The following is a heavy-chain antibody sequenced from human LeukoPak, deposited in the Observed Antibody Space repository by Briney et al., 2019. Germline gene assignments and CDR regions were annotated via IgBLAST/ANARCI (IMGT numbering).Heavy chain of an antibody. CDR2: FDPEDGET. CDR1: GYTFTSYY. V-gene: IGHV1-24*01. J-gene: IGHJ5*02. Sequence: GASVKVSCKASGYTFTSYYMHWVRQAPGKGLEWMGGFDPEDGETIYAQKFQGRVTMTEDTSTDTAYMELSSLRSEDTAVYYCATDPGVRWFDPWGQGTLVTVSS. CDR3: ATDPGVRWFDP.